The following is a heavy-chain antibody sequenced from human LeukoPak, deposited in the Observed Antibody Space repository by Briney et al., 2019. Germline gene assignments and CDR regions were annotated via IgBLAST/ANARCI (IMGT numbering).Heavy chain of an antibody. D-gene: IGHD6-19*01. J-gene: IGHJ4*02. CDR1: GFTFSSHW. Sequence: GESLRLSCAASGFTFSSHWMNWVRQAPGKGLEWVANIKQDGSEKNYVDSVKGRFTITRDNAKNSLYLQMNSLRAEDTAVYYCVGSLSFSGDYWGRGTLVTVSS. V-gene: IGHV3-7*04. CDR2: IKQDGSEK. CDR3: VGSLSFSGDY.